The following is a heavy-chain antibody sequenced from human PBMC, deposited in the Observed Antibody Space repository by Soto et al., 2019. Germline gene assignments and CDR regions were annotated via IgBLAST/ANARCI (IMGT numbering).Heavy chain of an antibody. D-gene: IGHD6-13*01. CDR2: INSDGSST. J-gene: IGHJ6*03. Sequence: GGSLRLSCASSGFTFSSYWMHWVRPATGKGLGWVSRINSDGSSTSYADSVKGRFTISRDNAKNTLYLQMNSLRAEDTAVYYCARGMGIAAAGIYYYYYYMDVWGKGTTVTVSS. CDR3: ARGMGIAAAGIYYYYYYMDV. V-gene: IGHV3-74*01. CDR1: GFTFSSYW.